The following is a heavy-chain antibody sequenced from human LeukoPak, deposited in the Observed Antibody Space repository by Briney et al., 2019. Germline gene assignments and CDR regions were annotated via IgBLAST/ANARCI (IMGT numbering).Heavy chain of an antibody. Sequence: SQTLSLTCAIFGDSVSSNSAAWNWIRQSPSRGLEWLGRTSYRSKWSNDYAVSLKSRITINPDTSKNQLSLHLTSVTPEDTAVYYCARDTGDYGDYWGQGTLVTVSS. CDR3: ARDTGDYGDY. V-gene: IGHV6-1*01. J-gene: IGHJ4*02. CDR2: TSYRSKWSN. D-gene: IGHD3-10*01. CDR1: GDSVSSNSAA.